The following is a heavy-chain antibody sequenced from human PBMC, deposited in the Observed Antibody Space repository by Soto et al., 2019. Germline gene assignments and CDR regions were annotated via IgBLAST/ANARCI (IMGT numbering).Heavy chain of an antibody. CDR3: ARDEYCSGGSCYPNSMDV. CDR2: IWYDGSNK. V-gene: IGHV3-33*01. D-gene: IGHD2-15*01. CDR1: GFTFSSYG. Sequence: LRLSCAASGFTFSSYGMHWVRQAPGKGLEWVAVIWYDGSNKYYADSVKGRFTISRDNSKNTLYLQMNSLRAEDTAVYYCARDEYCSGGSCYPNSMDVWGQGTTVTVSS. J-gene: IGHJ6*02.